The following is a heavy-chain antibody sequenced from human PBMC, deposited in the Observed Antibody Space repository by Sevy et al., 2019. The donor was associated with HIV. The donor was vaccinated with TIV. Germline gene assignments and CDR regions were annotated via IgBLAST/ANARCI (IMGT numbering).Heavy chain of an antibody. V-gene: IGHV3-30*18. J-gene: IGHJ6*02. D-gene: IGHD5-18*01. CDR1: GFTFSSYG. CDR3: AKGTDTAMVTRYYYYYGMDV. CDR2: ISYDGSNK. Sequence: GGSLRLSCAASGFTFSSYGMHWVRQAPGKGLEWVAVISYDGSNKYYADSVKGRFTISGDNSKNTLYLQMNSLRAEDTAVYYCAKGTDTAMVTRYYYYYGMDVWGQGTTVTVSS.